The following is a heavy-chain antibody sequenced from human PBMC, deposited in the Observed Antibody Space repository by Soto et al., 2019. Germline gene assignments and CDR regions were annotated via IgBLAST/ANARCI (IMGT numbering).Heavy chain of an antibody. Sequence: PGGSLRLSCAASGFTFSSYAMSWVRQAPGKGLEWVSAISGSGGSTYYADSVKGRFTISRDNSKNTLYLQMNSLRAEDTALYYCAKGLKGSSSWSPHFDYWGQGTLVTVSS. D-gene: IGHD6-13*01. CDR1: GFTFSSYA. CDR2: ISGSGGST. V-gene: IGHV3-23*01. J-gene: IGHJ4*02. CDR3: AKGLKGSSSWSPHFDY.